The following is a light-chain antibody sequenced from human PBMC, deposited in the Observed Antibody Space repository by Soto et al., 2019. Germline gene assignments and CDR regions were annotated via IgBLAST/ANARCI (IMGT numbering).Light chain of an antibody. CDR2: GSS. CDR3: QNYGSSSLT. CDR1: QSISSNY. J-gene: IGKJ4*01. V-gene: IGKV3-20*01. Sequence: IVLTQSPGTLSLSPGTRATLSCRASQSISSNYLAWYQQKPGQPPRLLIYGSSSRATGIPDRFSGGGSGTDFTLTISRLEPEDFAVYYCQNYGSSSLTFGGGTKVEIK.